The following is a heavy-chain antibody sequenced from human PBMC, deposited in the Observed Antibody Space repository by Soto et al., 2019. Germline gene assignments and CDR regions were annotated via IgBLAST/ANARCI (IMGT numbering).Heavy chain of an antibody. D-gene: IGHD2-2*01. Sequence: SETLSLTCTVSGGSISSSSFYWGWVRQTPGKGLEWITSIHLRSGNTYYNPSLKSRVTISVDTSKNQFSLKLTSVTAADTAVYYCARTLGYCSSTSCPKYYFDYWGQGTLVTVSS. CDR3: ARTLGYCSSTSCPKYYFDY. CDR1: GGSISSSSFY. CDR2: IHLRSGNT. V-gene: IGHV4-39*01. J-gene: IGHJ4*02.